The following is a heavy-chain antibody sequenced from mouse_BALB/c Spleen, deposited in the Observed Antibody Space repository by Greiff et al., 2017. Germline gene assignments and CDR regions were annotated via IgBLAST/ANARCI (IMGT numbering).Heavy chain of an antibody. D-gene: IGHD2-4*01. CDR2: IDPANGNT. CDR1: GFNIKDTY. J-gene: IGHJ4*01. V-gene: IGHV14-3*02. CDR3: ARGYYDYDYYAMDY. Sequence: VQLQQSGAELVKPGASVKSSCTASGFNIKDTYMHWVKQRPEQGLEWIGRIDPANGNTKYDPKFQGKATITADTSSNTAYLQLSSLTSEDTAVYYCARGYYDYDYYAMDYWGQGTSVTVSS.